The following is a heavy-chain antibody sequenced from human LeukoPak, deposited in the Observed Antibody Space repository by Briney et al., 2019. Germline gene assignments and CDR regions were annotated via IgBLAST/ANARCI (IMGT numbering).Heavy chain of an antibody. CDR3: AHAGGLGVLLRWDY. V-gene: IGHV2-5*02. Sequence: SGPTLVKPTQTLTLTCTFSGFSLSTSGVGVGWIRQPPGKALEWLALIYWDDDKRYSPCLKSRLTITKDTSKNQVVLTMTNMDPVDTATYYCAHAGGLGVLLRWDYWGQGTLVTVSS. J-gene: IGHJ4*02. CDR2: IYWDDDK. D-gene: IGHD2-15*01. CDR1: GFSLSTSGVG.